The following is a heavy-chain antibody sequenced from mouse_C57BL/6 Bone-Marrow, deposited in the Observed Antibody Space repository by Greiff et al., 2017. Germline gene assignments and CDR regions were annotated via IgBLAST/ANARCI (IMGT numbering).Heavy chain of an antibody. J-gene: IGHJ4*01. D-gene: IGHD2-5*01. CDR3: ARTSYSNYAMDY. CDR2: IYPRSGNT. Sequence: ESGAELARPGASVKLSCKASGYTFTSSGISWVKQRTGQGLEWIGEIYPRSGNTYYNEKFKGKATLTADKSSSTAYMELRSLTSEDSAVYFCARTSYSNYAMDYWGQGTSVTVSS. CDR1: GYTFTSSG. V-gene: IGHV1-81*01.